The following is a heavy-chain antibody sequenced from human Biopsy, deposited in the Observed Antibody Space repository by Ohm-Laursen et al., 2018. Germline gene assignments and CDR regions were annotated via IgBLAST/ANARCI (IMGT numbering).Heavy chain of an antibody. Sequence: EASVKASCKASGYSLSTFGLNWVRQAPGLGLEWMGWISAYNGQTSYAPNFQGRLIMTTDTSTGTAYMELRSLRSDDTAMYYCARDSRDKFDLWGQGTLVTVSS. CDR3: ARDSRDKFDL. CDR1: GYSLSTFG. CDR2: ISAYNGQT. V-gene: IGHV1-18*01. J-gene: IGHJ5*02.